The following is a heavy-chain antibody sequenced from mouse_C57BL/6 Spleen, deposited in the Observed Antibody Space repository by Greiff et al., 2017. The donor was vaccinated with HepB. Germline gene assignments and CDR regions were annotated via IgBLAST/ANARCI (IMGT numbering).Heavy chain of an antibody. V-gene: IGHV1-26*01. CDR2: INPNNGGT. CDR3: ARTYYGSSSLFGY. CDR1: GYTFTDYY. J-gene: IGHJ2*01. D-gene: IGHD1-1*01. Sequence: VQLQQSGPELVKPGASVKISCKASGYTFTDYYMNWVKQSHGKSLEWIGDINPNNGGTSYNQKLKGKATLTVDKSSSTAYMELRSLTSEDSAVYYCARTYYGSSSLFGYWGQGTTLTVSS.